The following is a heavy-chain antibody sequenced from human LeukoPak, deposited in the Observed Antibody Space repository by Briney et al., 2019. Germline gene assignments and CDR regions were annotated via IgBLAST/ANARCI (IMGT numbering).Heavy chain of an antibody. CDR3: ARDGIVGARNVNHFDY. D-gene: IGHD1-26*01. J-gene: IGHJ4*02. CDR2: IKEDGSER. CDR1: AFIFSGHW. Sequence: GGSLRLSCEGSAFIFSGHWMNWVRQTPGKGLEWVASIKEDGSERQYVDSVKGRFSISRDNTKGSLFLQLNSLRAEDTAVYYCARDGIVGARNVNHFDYWGQGTLVTVSS. V-gene: IGHV3-7*03.